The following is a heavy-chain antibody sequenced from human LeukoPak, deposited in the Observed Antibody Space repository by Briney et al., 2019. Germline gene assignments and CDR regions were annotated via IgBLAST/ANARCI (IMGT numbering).Heavy chain of an antibody. CDR2: INHSGST. CDR3: ARGCPPGASYDYVWGSYRYRKYFDY. CDR1: GGSFSGYY. Sequence: SETLSLTCAVYGGSFSGYYWSWIRQPPGKGLEWIGEINHSGSTNYNPSLKSRVTISVDTSKNQFSLKLSSVTAADTAVYYCARGCPPGASYDYVWGSYRYRKYFDYWGQGTLVTVSS. V-gene: IGHV4-34*01. J-gene: IGHJ4*02. D-gene: IGHD3-16*02.